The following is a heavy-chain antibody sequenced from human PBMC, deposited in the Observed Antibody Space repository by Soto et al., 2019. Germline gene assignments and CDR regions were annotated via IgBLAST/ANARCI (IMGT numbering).Heavy chain of an antibody. CDR2: INAGNGNT. Sequence: VASVKVSCKASGYTFTSYAMHWVRQAPGQRLEWMGWINAGNGNTKYSQKFQGRVTITRDTSASTAYMELSSLRSEDTAVYYCAREGYYGSGSYRTTYYYYYMDVWGKGTTVTVSS. CDR1: GYTFTSYA. V-gene: IGHV1-3*01. J-gene: IGHJ6*03. D-gene: IGHD3-10*01. CDR3: AREGYYGSGSYRTTYYYYYMDV.